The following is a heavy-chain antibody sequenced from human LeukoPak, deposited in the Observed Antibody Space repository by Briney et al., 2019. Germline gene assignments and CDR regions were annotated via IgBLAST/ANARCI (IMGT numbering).Heavy chain of an antibody. V-gene: IGHV3-23*01. CDR2: ISDRGKT. CDR3: AKLPTIFGVADSFDI. CDR1: GITFSSYD. Sequence: GGSLRLSCEASGITFSSYDMSWVRQAPGKGLEWISAISDRGKTDYADSVKGRFTISRDNSKDTLYLQLSSLRAEDTAMYYCAKLPTIFGVADSFDIWGQGTFVTVSS. J-gene: IGHJ3*02. D-gene: IGHD3-3*01.